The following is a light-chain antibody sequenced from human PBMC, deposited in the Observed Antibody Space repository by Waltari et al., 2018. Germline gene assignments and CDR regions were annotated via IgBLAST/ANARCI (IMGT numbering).Light chain of an antibody. CDR1: QSLLYSSNNKNY. CDR3: QQYYSTPWT. V-gene: IGKV4-1*01. Sequence: DIVMTQSPDSLAVSLGERATINCKSSQSLLYSSNNKNYLAWYQQKPGQAPKRLIYWASARESGVPDRFSGSGSGTDFTLTISSLQAEDVAVYYCQQYYSTPWTFGQGTKVEVK. CDR2: WAS. J-gene: IGKJ1*01.